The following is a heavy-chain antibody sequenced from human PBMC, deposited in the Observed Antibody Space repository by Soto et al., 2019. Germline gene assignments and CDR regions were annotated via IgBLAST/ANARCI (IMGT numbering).Heavy chain of an antibody. D-gene: IGHD3-3*01. J-gene: IGHJ5*02. CDR1: GGTFSSYA. Sequence: ASVKVSCKASGGTFSSYAISWVRQAPGQGLEWMGGIIPIFGTANYAQKFQGRVTITADESTSTAYMELSSLRSEDTAVYYCASSTYLRLNWFDPWGQGTLVTVSS. CDR3: ASSTYLRLNWFDP. CDR2: IIPIFGTA. V-gene: IGHV1-69*13.